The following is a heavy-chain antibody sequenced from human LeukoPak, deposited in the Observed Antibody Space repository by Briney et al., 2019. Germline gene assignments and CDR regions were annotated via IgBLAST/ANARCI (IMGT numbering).Heavy chain of an antibody. V-gene: IGHV1-69*13. Sequence: ASVKVSCKASGGTFSSYAISWVRQAPGQGLEWMGGIIPIFGTANYAQKFQGRVTITADESTSTAYMELSSLRSEDTAVYYCARDRPGRYCSTISCYSASPLDPWGQGTLVTVSS. J-gene: IGHJ5*02. CDR3: ARDRPGRYCSTISCYSASPLDP. D-gene: IGHD2-2*02. CDR2: IIPIFGTA. CDR1: GGTFSSYA.